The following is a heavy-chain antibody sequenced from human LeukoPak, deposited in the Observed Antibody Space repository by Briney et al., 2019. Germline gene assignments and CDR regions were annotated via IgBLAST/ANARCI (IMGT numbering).Heavy chain of an antibody. J-gene: IGHJ4*02. D-gene: IGHD5-12*01. V-gene: IGHV1-69*10. CDR2: IIPILGTA. CDR1: GGTFSSYA. Sequence: GASVKVSCKASGGTFSSYAISWVRQAPGQGLEWMGGIIPILGTANYAQKFQGRVTMTRNTSISTAYMELSSLRSEDTAVYYCARGLRLYNYWGQGTLVTVSS. CDR3: ARGLRLYNY.